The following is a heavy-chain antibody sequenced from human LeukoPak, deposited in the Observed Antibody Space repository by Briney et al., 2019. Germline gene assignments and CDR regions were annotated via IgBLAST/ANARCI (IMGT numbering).Heavy chain of an antibody. V-gene: IGHV3-33*01. CDR3: ARYLGGRNAFDI. CDR1: GFTFSGYG. CDR2: IWYDGSKT. J-gene: IGHJ3*02. D-gene: IGHD3-16*01. Sequence: GGSLRLSCVASGFTFSGYGMHWVRQAPGEGLEWVAVIWYDGSKTYYADSVKGRFTISRDNSKDTLYLQMSSLRVEDTAAYYCARYLGGRNAFDIWGQGTMVTVSS.